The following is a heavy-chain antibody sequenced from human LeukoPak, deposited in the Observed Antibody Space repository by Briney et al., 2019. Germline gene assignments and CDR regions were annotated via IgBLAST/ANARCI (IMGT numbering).Heavy chain of an antibody. CDR1: GFTVGSNY. D-gene: IGHD3-22*01. V-gene: IGHV3-23*01. CDR2: ISGSGGST. Sequence: GGSLRLSCAASGFTVGSNYMSWVRQAPGKGLEWVSAISGSGGSTYYADSVKGRFTISRDNSKNTLYLQMNSLRAEDTAVYYCAKDLFAYDSSGYYPEYFQHWGQGTLVTVSS. CDR3: AKDLFAYDSSGYYPEYFQH. J-gene: IGHJ1*01.